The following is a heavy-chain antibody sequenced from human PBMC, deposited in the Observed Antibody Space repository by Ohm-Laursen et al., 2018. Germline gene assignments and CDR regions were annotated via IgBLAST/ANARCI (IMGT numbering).Heavy chain of an antibody. V-gene: IGHV1-2*02. D-gene: IGHD6-19*01. CDR3: ARDRIAVAGNPDYHYGMDV. CDR2: INPNSGGT. J-gene: IGHJ6*01. CDR1: GYTFTGYF. Sequence: APVKVSCNASGYTFTGYFMHWVRQAPGQGLEWMGWINPNSGGTNYAQKFPGRVTMTRDTSIYTVHMELSSLTSDDTAVYHCARDRIAVAGNPDYHYGMDVWGQGTMVTVSS.